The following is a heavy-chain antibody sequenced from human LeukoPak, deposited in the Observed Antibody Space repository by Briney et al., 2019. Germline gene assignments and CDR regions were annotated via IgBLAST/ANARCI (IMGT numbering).Heavy chain of an antibody. CDR3: ARGGFFGRAGDAFDI. V-gene: IGHV1-2*06. CDR1: GYTFTGYY. D-gene: IGHD3-3*01. CDR2: INPNSGGT. J-gene: IGHJ3*02. Sequence: ASVKVSCKASGYTFTGYYMHWVRQAPGQGLEWMGRINPNSGGTNYARKFQGRVTMTRDTSISTAYMELSRLRSDDTAVYYCARGGFFGRAGDAFDIWGQGTMVTVSS.